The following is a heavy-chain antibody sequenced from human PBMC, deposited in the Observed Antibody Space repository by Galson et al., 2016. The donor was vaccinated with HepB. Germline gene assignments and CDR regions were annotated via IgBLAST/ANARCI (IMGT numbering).Heavy chain of an antibody. D-gene: IGHD3-10*01. CDR3: ARQMSGSYYKNWHFDL. J-gene: IGHJ2*01. Sequence: SETLSLTCTVPSGYITTHYWSWIRQPPGKGLEWIGFVYHTGGTNYNPSLKSRVSTSLDTSKNQASLKLNSVTPADTAVYYCARQMSGSYYKNWHFDLWGRGTLVTVSS. CDR2: VYHTGGT. V-gene: IGHV4-59*11. CDR1: SGYITTHY.